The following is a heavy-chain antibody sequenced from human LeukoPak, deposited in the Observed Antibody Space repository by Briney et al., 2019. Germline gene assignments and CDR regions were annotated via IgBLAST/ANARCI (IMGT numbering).Heavy chain of an antibody. CDR2: IQYDGSKK. CDR3: AKDIGSYYDY. J-gene: IGHJ4*02. CDR1: GFTFSSNG. Sequence: GGTLRLSCVASGFTFSSNGMPWVRQAPGKGLEWVTFIQYDGSKKYYADSVRGRFSIYRDDSKSTLYLEMNSLRAEAAAVYYCAKDIGSYYDYWGQGILVTVSS. D-gene: IGHD3-10*01. V-gene: IGHV3-30*02.